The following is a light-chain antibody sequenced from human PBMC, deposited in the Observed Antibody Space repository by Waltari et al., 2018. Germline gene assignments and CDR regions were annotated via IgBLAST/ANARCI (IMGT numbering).Light chain of an antibody. CDR2: GAS. CDR1: QSVSSSY. V-gene: IGKV3-20*01. Sequence: EIVLTQSPGTLSLSPGARATLSCRASQSVSSSYLAWYQQQPGQAPRLLIYGASSRATGIPDRFSGSWSGTDVTLTISRLEPEDFAVYYCQQYGSSPPGTFGQGTKVEIK. CDR3: QQYGSSPPGT. J-gene: IGKJ1*01.